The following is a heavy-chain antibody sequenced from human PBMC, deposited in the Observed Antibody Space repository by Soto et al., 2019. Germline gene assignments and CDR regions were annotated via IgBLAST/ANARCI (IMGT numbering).Heavy chain of an antibody. CDR3: AHRPKYSSSWYFDY. D-gene: IGHD6-13*01. CDR1: GLSLSTSGVG. V-gene: IGHV2-5*01. Sequence: SGPTLVNQTLTLTLTCTFSGLSLSTSGVGVGWIRQPPGKALEWLALIYWNDDKRYSPSLKSRLTITKDTSKNQVVLTMTNMDPVDTATYYCAHRPKYSSSWYFDYWGQGTLVTVSS. CDR2: IYWNDDK. J-gene: IGHJ4*02.